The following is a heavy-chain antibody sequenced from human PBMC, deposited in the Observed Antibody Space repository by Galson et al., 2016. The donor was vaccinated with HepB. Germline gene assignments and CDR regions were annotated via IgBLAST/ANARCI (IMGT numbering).Heavy chain of an antibody. V-gene: IGHV4-34*01. Sequence: SETLSRTCAVYGGSLETFYWSWIRQPPGKGLEWIAEINHSGSTTYNPSLKSRITIPIDTSKSQFSLKLRSVTAADTAVYYCARQGIAVAGAFDYWGQGSLVSVSS. J-gene: IGHJ4*02. CDR1: GGSLETFY. CDR2: INHSGST. CDR3: ARQGIAVAGAFDY. D-gene: IGHD6-19*01.